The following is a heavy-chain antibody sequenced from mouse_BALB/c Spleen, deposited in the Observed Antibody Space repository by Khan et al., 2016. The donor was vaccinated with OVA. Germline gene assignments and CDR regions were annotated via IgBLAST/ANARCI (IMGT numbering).Heavy chain of an antibody. Sequence: VQLKESGGDLVKPGGSLKLSCAASGFTFSTYGMSWVRQSPDKRLEWVATISTGGSYTYYPDNVKGRFTISRDNAKNTLYLQMRSLKSEDTAMYYWARLAYYYNRGGFAYWGQGTLVTVSA. D-gene: IGHD1-1*02. CDR3: ARLAYYYNRGGFAY. J-gene: IGHJ3*01. CDR1: GFTFSTYG. V-gene: IGHV5-6*01. CDR2: ISTGGSYT.